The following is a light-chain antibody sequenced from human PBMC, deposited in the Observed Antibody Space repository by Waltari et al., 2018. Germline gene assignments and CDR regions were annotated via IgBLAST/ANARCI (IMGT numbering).Light chain of an antibody. CDR1: QSISSY. J-gene: IGKJ4*01. Sequence: IQITLTPSSLSASVGDRVTITCRASQSISSYLNWYHQKPQKAPHLLIYSASSLQSAVPSNFSSGRSCTEFTLTIISLLPEDFSTYYCHQSYSIRPPTFGQGTKVEIK. CDR2: SAS. V-gene: IGKV1-39*01. CDR3: HQSYSIRPPT.